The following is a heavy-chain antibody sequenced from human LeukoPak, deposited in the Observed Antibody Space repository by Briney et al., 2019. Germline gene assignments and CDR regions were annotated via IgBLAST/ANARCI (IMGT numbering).Heavy chain of an antibody. CDR3: AREVGDSSSWYGSFVY. J-gene: IGHJ4*02. D-gene: IGHD6-13*01. CDR2: IYYSGST. V-gene: IGHV4-61*01. Sequence: SETLSLTCTVSGGSVSSGSYYWSWIRQPPGKGLEWLGYIYYSGSTNYNPSLKSRVTISVDTSKNQFSLKLSSVTAADTAVYYCAREVGDSSSWYGSFVYWGQGTLVTVSS. CDR1: GGSVSSGSYY.